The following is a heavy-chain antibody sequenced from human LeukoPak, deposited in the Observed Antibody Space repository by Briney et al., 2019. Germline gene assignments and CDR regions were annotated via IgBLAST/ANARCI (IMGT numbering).Heavy chain of an antibody. D-gene: IGHD1-1*01. Sequence: PSETLSLTCAVSGYSISSGYYRGWIRQPPGKGLEWIGSIYHSGSTYYNPSLKSRVTISVDTSKNQFSLKLSSVTAADTAVYYCARSPYNWNLENWFDPWGQGTLVTVSS. CDR3: ARSPYNWNLENWFDP. J-gene: IGHJ5*02. CDR1: GYSISSGYY. V-gene: IGHV4-38-2*01. CDR2: IYHSGST.